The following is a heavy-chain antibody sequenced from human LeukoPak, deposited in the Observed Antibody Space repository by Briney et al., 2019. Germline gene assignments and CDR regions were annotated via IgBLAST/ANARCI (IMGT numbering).Heavy chain of an antibody. J-gene: IGHJ6*02. CDR3: ARGGTDYYYGMDV. Sequence: ASVKVSCKASGGTFSSYAISWVRQAPGQGLEWMGRIIPILGIANYAQRFQGRVTITADKSTSTAYMELSSLRSEDTAVYYCARGGTDYYYGMDVWGQGTTVTVSS. CDR1: GGTFSSYA. D-gene: IGHD3-16*01. CDR2: IIPILGIA. V-gene: IGHV1-69*04.